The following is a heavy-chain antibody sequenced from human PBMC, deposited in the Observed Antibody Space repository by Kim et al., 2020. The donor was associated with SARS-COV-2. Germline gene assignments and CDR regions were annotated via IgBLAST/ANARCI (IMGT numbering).Heavy chain of an antibody. D-gene: IGHD4-4*01. CDR1: GLTVSSDY. CDR2: ISTDGRS. Sequence: GGSLRLSCAASGLTVSSDYMTWVRQAPGKGLELVSFISTDGRSYYTDSMKGRFTVSRDNSKNTLYLQMNSLRAEDTAIYYCARSTVTYYFDSWGQGTLVTVSS. V-gene: IGHV3-53*01. CDR3: ARSTVTYYFDS. J-gene: IGHJ4*02.